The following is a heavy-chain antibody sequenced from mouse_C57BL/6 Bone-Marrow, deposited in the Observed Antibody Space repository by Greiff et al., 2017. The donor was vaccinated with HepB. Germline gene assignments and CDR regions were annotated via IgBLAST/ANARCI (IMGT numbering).Heavy chain of an antibody. V-gene: IGHV7-3*01. D-gene: IGHD2-4*01. CDR3: ARSPYDYEDWYFDV. CDR2: IRNKANGYTT. J-gene: IGHJ1*03. CDR1: GFTFTDYY. Sequence: EVHLVESGGGLVQPGGSLSLSCAASGFTFTDYYMSWVRQPPGKALEWLGFIRNKANGYTTEYSASVKGRFTISRDNSQSILYLQMNALRAEDSATYYCARSPYDYEDWYFDVWGTGTTVTVSS.